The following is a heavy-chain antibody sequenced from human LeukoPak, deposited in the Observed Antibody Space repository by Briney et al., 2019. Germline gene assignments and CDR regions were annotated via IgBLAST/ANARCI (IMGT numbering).Heavy chain of an antibody. D-gene: IGHD3-22*01. Sequence: ASVKVSCKASGYTFTGYYMHWVRQAPGQGLEWMGWINPNSGGTNYAQKFAGRVTMTRDTSISTAYMELSRLRSDDTAVYYCARDLYYYDSSGYWGQGTLVTVSS. J-gene: IGHJ4*02. CDR1: GYTFTGYY. V-gene: IGHV1-2*02. CDR2: INPNSGGT. CDR3: ARDLYYYDSSGY.